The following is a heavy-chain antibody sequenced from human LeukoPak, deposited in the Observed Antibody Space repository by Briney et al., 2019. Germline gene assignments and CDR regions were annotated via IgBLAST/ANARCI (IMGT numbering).Heavy chain of an antibody. CDR1: GGSMSSANSY. D-gene: IGHD5-24*01. Sequence: SETLSLTCNVSGGSMSSANSYWSWIRQPPGKGLEWIGYISYSGSTYYNASLKSRVTISFDTSNNRFSLKLTSMTAADTAIYFCARVDMATIFDYWGQGALVTVSS. J-gene: IGHJ4*02. CDR2: ISYSGST. V-gene: IGHV4-30-4*01. CDR3: ARVDMATIFDY.